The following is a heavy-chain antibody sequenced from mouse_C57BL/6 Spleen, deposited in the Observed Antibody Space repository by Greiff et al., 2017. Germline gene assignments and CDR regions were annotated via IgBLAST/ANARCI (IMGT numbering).Heavy chain of an antibody. CDR3: ARKAFYDGYYDAMDY. V-gene: IGHV2-2*01. CDR1: GFSLTSYG. CDR2: LWSGGST. D-gene: IGHD2-3*01. J-gene: IGHJ4*01. Sequence: VQLQQSGPGLVQPSQSLSITCTVSGFSLTSYGVHWVRQSPGKGLEWLGVLWSGGSTDYNASFISRLSISKDNSKSQVFFKMNSLHADDTAIYYCARKAFYDGYYDAMDYWGQGTSVTVSS.